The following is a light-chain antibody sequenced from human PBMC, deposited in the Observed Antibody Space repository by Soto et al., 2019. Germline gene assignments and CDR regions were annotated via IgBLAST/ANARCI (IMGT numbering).Light chain of an antibody. CDR1: QSVSSN. CDR3: QQYNNWPRT. J-gene: IGKJ1*01. CDR2: HAS. V-gene: IGKV3-15*01. Sequence: VMTQSPATLSVTPGERAALSCRASQSVSSNLAWYQQKPGQAPRLLIYHASTRATAVPARFTASGSGTEFTLTISILQSEDFAVYYCQQYNNWPRTFAQGTKVDNK.